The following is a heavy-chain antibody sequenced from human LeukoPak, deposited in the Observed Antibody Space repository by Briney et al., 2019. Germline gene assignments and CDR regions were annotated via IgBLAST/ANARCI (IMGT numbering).Heavy chain of an antibody. CDR3: ASIVVVPAAIPFDY. CDR1: GXSVSSGSYY. J-gene: IGHJ4*02. D-gene: IGHD2-2*01. Sequence: PSGTLSLTCTVSGXSVSSGSYYWSWIRQPPGKGLEWIGYIYYSGSTNYNPSLKSRVTISVDTSKNQFSLKLSSVTAADTAVYYCASIVVVPAAIPFDYWGQGTLVTVSS. CDR2: IYYSGST. V-gene: IGHV4-61*01.